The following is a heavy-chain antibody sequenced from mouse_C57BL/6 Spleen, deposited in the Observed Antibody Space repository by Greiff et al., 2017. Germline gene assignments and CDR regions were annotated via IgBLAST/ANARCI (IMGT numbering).Heavy chain of an antibody. V-gene: IGHV1-64*01. CDR2: IHPNSGST. Sequence: QVQLQQPGAELVKPGASVKLSCKASGYTFTSYWMHWVKQRPGQGLEWIGMIHPNSGSTNYNEKFKGKATLTVDKSSSTAYMQLSSLTSEDSAVYYCARNDYDEVWFAYWGQGTLVTVSA. J-gene: IGHJ3*01. CDR3: ARNDYDEVWFAY. CDR1: GYTFTSYW. D-gene: IGHD2-4*01.